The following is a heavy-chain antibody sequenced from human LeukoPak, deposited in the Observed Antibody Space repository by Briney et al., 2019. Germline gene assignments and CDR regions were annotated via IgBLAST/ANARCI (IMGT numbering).Heavy chain of an antibody. CDR1: GYSFPSYW. J-gene: IGHJ1*01. CDR2: IYPANSDT. Sequence: GESLKISYTGSGYSFPSYWIGWVRQMPGKGLEWMAIIYPANSDTRYSPSFQGQVTISADKSISTAYLQWSSLKASDTAMYYCARPACSSTSCYLYFQHWGQGTLVTVSS. V-gene: IGHV5-51*01. CDR3: ARPACSSTSCYLYFQH. D-gene: IGHD2-2*01.